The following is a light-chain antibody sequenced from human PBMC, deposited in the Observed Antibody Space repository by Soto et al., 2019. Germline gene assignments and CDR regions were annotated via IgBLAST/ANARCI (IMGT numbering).Light chain of an antibody. Sequence: EIVLTQSPGTLSLSPGERATLSCRASQSVSSSYLAWYQQKPGQAPRLLIYGASSRATGIPDRFSGSGCGTDFTLTISRLEPEDFAVYYCQQYGRSPPFTFGGGTKVEIK. CDR3: QQYGRSPPFT. J-gene: IGKJ4*01. V-gene: IGKV3-20*01. CDR1: QSVSSSY. CDR2: GAS.